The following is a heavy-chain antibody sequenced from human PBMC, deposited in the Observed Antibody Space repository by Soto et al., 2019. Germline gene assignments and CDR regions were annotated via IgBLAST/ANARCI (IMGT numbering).Heavy chain of an antibody. D-gene: IGHD3-3*01. CDR2: IYYSGST. CDR1: GGSISSSSYY. V-gene: IGHV4-39*01. J-gene: IGHJ4*02. Sequence: PSETLSLTCTVSGGSISSSSYYWGWIRQPPGKGLEWIGSIYYSGSTYYNPSLKSRVTISVDTSKNQFSLKLSSVTAADTAVYYCASLTYYDFWSGYYNYWGQGTLVTVSS. CDR3: ASLTYYDFWSGYYNY.